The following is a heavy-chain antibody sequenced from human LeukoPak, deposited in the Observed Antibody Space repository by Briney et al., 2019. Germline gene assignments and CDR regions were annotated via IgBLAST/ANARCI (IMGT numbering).Heavy chain of an antibody. CDR1: GFTVSSNY. J-gene: IGHJ4*02. V-gene: IGHV3-66*02. CDR3: ARSQLGMVAYFDY. CDR2: IYSGGST. D-gene: IGHD2-15*01. Sequence: GGSLRLSCAASGFTVSSNYMSWVRQAQGKGLEWVSVIYSGGSTYYADSVKGRFTISRDNSKNTLYLQMNSLRAEDTAVYYCARSQLGMVAYFDYWGQGTLVTVSS.